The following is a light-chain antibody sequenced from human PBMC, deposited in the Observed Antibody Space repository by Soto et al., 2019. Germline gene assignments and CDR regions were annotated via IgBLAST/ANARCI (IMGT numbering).Light chain of an antibody. CDR2: EIS. J-gene: IGKJ3*01. Sequence: DIQMTQSPSSLSASAGDRVTITCRASQGVRSSLDWYQQKPGKAPKRLIYEISSLQSGVPSRFSGSGSGTEFTLTISSLEPEDFGTYYCLQHNSYPFTFGPGTKVDIK. V-gene: IGKV1-17*01. CDR3: LQHNSYPFT. CDR1: QGVRSS.